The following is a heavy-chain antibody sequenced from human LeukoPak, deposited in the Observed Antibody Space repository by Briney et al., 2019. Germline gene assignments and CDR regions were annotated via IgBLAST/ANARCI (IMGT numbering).Heavy chain of an antibody. V-gene: IGHV3-30*04. CDR2: ISYDGSNK. CDR3: ARWKIVVVVAATYNWFDP. Sequence: PGGSLRLSCAASGFTFSSYAMHWVRQAPGKGLEWVAVISYDGSNKYYADSVKGRFTISRDNSKNTLYLQMNSLRAEDTAVYYCARWKIVVVVAATYNWFDPWGQGTLVTVSS. CDR1: GFTFSSYA. J-gene: IGHJ5*02. D-gene: IGHD2-15*01.